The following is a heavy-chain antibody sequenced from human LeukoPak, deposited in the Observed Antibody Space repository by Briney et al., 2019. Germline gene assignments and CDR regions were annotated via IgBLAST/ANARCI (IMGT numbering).Heavy chain of an antibody. D-gene: IGHD7-27*01. Sequence: SETLSLTCTVSGGSISSSSYYWGWIRQPPGKGLEWIGSIYYSGSTYYNPSLKSRLTISIDTSNNQFSLKLNSVTAADTAVYYCAREGLGIESFDYWGQGTLVTVSS. CDR2: IYYSGST. CDR3: AREGLGIESFDY. J-gene: IGHJ4*02. V-gene: IGHV4-39*07. CDR1: GGSISSSSYY.